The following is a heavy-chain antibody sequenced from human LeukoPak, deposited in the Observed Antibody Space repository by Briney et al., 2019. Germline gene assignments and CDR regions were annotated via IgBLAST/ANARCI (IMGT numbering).Heavy chain of an antibody. CDR1: EFTFRNYE. V-gene: IGHV3-48*03. CDR3: VRVMIYYMDV. Sequence: PGGSLRLSCAASEFTFRNYEITWVRQAPGKGREWVSYISSSGGDIYYADSVKGRFTISRDNAKKSVYLQMDSLRAEDTAVYYCVRVMIYYMDVWGRGTTVTVSS. D-gene: IGHD3/OR15-3a*01. CDR2: ISSSGGDI. J-gene: IGHJ6*03.